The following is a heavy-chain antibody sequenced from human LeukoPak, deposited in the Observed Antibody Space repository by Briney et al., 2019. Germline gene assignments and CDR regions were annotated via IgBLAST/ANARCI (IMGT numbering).Heavy chain of an antibody. CDR1: GYTFTGYY. V-gene: IGHV1-2*02. CDR2: INPNSGGT. J-gene: IGHJ4*02. CDR3: ARSYYGSGSYYNLGY. D-gene: IGHD3-10*01. Sequence: ASVKVSCKASGYTFTGYYMHWVRQAPGQGLEWMGWINPNSGGTNYAQKFQGRVTMTRDTSISTAYMELSRLRSEDTAVYYCARSYYGSGSYYNLGYWGQGTLVTVSS.